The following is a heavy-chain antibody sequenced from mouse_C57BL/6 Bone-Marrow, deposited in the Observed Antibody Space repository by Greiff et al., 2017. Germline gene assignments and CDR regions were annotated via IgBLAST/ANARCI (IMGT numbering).Heavy chain of an antibody. D-gene: IGHD2-5*01. CDR3: TTYSNFWYFDV. CDR2: IDPENGDP. V-gene: IGHV14-4*01. Sequence: VQLQQSGAELVRPGASVKLSCTASGFNIKDDYMHWVKQRPEQGLEWIGWIDPENGDPEYASKFQGKATITADTSSNTAYLQLSSLTSEDTAVXYCTTYSNFWYFDVWGTGTTVTVSS. J-gene: IGHJ1*03. CDR1: GFNIKDDY.